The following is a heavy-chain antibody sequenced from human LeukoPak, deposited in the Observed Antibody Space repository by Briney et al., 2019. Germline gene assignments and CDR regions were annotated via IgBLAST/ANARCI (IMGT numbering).Heavy chain of an antibody. CDR1: GYSFTSYW. CDR2: IYPGDSDT. D-gene: IGHD6-13*01. J-gene: IGHJ4*02. Sequence: GESLKISCKGSGYSFTSYWIGWVRQVPGKGLEWMGIIYPGDSDTRHSPSFQGQVTISADKSISTAYLQWSSLKASDTAMYYCARGSSWYGPPTDYWGQGTLVTVSS. V-gene: IGHV5-51*01. CDR3: ARGSSWYGPPTDY.